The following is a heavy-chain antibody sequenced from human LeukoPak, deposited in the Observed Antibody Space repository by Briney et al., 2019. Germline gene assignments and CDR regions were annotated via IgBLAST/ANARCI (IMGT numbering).Heavy chain of an antibody. CDR3: ARGDEYSSGSTTDY. CDR2: MNPNSGNT. CDR1: GGTFITYA. V-gene: IGHV1-8*01. Sequence: ASVKVSCKASGGTFITYAISWVRQAPGQGLEWMGWMNPNSGNTGYAQKFQGRVTMTRNTSISTAYMELSSLRSEDTAVYYCARGDEYSSGSTTDYWGQGTLVTVSS. D-gene: IGHD6-19*01. J-gene: IGHJ4*02.